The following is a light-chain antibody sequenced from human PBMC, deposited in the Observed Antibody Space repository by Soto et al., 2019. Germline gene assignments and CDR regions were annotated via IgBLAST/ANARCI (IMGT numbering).Light chain of an antibody. J-gene: IGKJ1*01. CDR3: QQSYSTLLT. CDR2: AAS. V-gene: IGKV1-39*01. CDR1: HSISSC. Sequence: DIQMTKSPSSLSASVGDRVTITCRASHSISSCLNWYQQKPGKAPKLLIYAASGLESGVPSRFNGSGSGTDSTHTISSPQTEDLATYYRQQSYSTLLTFGQGSKVEIK.